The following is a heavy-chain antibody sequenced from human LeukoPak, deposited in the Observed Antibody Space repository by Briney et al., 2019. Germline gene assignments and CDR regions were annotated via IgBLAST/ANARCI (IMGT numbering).Heavy chain of an antibody. J-gene: IGHJ5*02. CDR1: GGTFTNYA. V-gene: IGHV1-46*01. CDR3: ARGGVGATTYVWFDP. D-gene: IGHD1-26*01. Sequence: AASVTVSFTASGGTFTNYAISWVRQAPGQGLECMGVINPSGGSTSYAQKFQGRVTMTRDMSTSTVYMELSSLRSEDTAVYYCARGGVGATTYVWFDPWGQGTLVTVSS. CDR2: INPSGGST.